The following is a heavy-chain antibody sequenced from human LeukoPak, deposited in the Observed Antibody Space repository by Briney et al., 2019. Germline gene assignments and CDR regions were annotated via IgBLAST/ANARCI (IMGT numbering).Heavy chain of an antibody. CDR2: ISGSGGST. J-gene: IGHJ4*02. D-gene: IGHD3-22*01. CDR3: ARVGDYYDSSGPFDY. Sequence: PGGSLRLSCAASGFTFSSYAMSWVRLAPGKGLEWVSAISGSGGSTYYADSVKGRFTISRDNSKNTLYLQMNSLRAEDTAVYYCARVGDYYDSSGPFDYWGQGTLVTVSS. V-gene: IGHV3-23*01. CDR1: GFTFSSYA.